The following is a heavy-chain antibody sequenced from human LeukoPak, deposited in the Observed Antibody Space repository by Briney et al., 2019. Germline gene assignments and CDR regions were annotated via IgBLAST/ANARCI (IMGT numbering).Heavy chain of an antibody. J-gene: IGHJ3*02. CDR3: ARDSPYSSSWFFPLQGDAFDI. CDR1: GFTFSNYG. D-gene: IGHD6-13*01. Sequence: GRSLRLSCSASGFTFSNYGMHWVRQAPGKGLEWVAVISYDGNNKYYADSVKGRFTISRDNSKNTLYLQMNSLRAEDTAVYYCARDSPYSSSWFFPLQGDAFDIWGQGTMVTVSS. CDR2: ISYDGNNK. V-gene: IGHV3-30*03.